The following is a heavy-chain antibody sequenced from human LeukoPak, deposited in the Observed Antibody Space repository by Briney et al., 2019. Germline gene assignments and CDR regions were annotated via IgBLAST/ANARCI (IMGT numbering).Heavy chain of an antibody. CDR2: INSDGSRT. J-gene: IGHJ4*02. D-gene: IGHD1-7*01. Sequence: GGSLRLSCAASGFTFSSYWMHWVRQAPGKGLVWVSRINSDGSRTSYADSVKGRFTISRDNAKNTLYLQMNSLRAEDTAVYYCARDWANYPGGYWGQGTLVTVSS. CDR3: ARDWANYPGGY. CDR1: GFTFSSYW. V-gene: IGHV3-74*01.